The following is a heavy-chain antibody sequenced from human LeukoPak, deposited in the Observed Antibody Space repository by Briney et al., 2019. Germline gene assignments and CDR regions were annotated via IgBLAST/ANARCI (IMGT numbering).Heavy chain of an antibody. J-gene: IGHJ3*02. V-gene: IGHV3-20*04. CDR2: INWNGGST. Sequence: GGSLRLSCAASGFTFSTFWMHWVRQTPGKGLEWVSGINWNGGSTGYADSVKGRFTISRDNAKNSLYLQMNSLRAEDTALYYCARVVSWNAVGDAFDIWGQGTMVTVSS. CDR1: GFTFSTFW. D-gene: IGHD1-1*01. CDR3: ARVVSWNAVGDAFDI.